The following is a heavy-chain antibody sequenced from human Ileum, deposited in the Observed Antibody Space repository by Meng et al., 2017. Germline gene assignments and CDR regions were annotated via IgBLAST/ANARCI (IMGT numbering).Heavy chain of an antibody. J-gene: IGHJ4*02. V-gene: IGHV4-30-4*01. CDR2: IYSNGNT. CDR1: GGSISSGDYY. D-gene: IGHD2-8*01. CDR3: ARAPKYCTNAVCSRPLDS. Sequence: QVQLQESGPRLVKPSQTLSPTCTVSGGSISSGDYYWSWVRQSPGKGPEWIGYIYSNGNTYSNPSLRGRLMISIDTSTNQFSLKLSSVTAADTAVYYCARAPKYCTNAVCSRPLDSWGQGTLVTVSS.